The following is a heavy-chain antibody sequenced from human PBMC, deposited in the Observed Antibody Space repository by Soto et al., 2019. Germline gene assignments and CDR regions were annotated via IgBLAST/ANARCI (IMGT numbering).Heavy chain of an antibody. V-gene: IGHV3-30*18. D-gene: IGHD6-19*01. CDR3: ANEVAVAGDFDY. J-gene: IGHJ4*01. CDR2: ISSDGKTK. CDR1: GFTFSSYG. Sequence: QVRLVESGGGVVQPGRSLRLSCVASGFTFSSYGIHWVRQAPGKGLGWVGVISSDGKTKYYAASVKGRFTISRDNSNTTLYLRMDSLSTEAPAVYYCANEVAVAGDFDYWGHGTLVTVSS.